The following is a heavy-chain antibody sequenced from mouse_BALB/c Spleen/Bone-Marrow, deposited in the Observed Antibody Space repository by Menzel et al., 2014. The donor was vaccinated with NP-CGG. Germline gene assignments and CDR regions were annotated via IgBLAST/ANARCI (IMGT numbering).Heavy chain of an antibody. CDR3: ARGGHDFSLDY. V-gene: IGHV1-69*01. D-gene: IGHD2-4*01. Sequence: QVQLQQSGAEFVMPGASVKMPCKASGYTYTDKWMHWVKQRPGQGLEWIGAIDTSDSYINYNQKFKGKASLTVDASSSTAYMHLGSLTSDDSAVYYCARGGHDFSLDYWGQGTSVIVSS. CDR2: IDTSDSYI. CDR1: GYTYTDKW. J-gene: IGHJ4*01.